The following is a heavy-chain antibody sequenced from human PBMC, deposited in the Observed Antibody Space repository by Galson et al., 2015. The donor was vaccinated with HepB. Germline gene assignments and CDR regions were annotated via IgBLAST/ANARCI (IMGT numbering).Heavy chain of an antibody. J-gene: IGHJ1*01. V-gene: IGHV3-48*03. CDR2: ISSSGSTI. D-gene: IGHD4-17*01. Sequence: SLRLSCAVSGFTFSSYEMNWVRQAPGKGLEWVSYISSSGSTIYYADSVKGRFTISRDNAKNSLYLQMNSLRAEDTAVYYCARQDGDYLFLTGYFQHWGQGTLVTVSS. CDR3: ARQDGDYLFLTGYFQH. CDR1: GFTFSSYE.